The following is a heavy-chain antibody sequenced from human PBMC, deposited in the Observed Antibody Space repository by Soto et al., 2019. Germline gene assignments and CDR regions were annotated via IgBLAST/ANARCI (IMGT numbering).Heavy chain of an antibody. D-gene: IGHD4-17*01. CDR2: ISYDGSKK. CDR3: AKDMHGNGEYYFDY. J-gene: IGHJ4*02. V-gene: IGHV3-30*18. Sequence: QVRLVESGGGVVQPGRSLRLSCAASGFTFSSYGMHWVRQAPGKGLEWVAVISYDGSKKYYADSVKGRFTISRDNSKSTLLLQMKGLRAEDTAVYHCAKDMHGNGEYYFDYWGQGSLVTVSS. CDR1: GFTFSSYG.